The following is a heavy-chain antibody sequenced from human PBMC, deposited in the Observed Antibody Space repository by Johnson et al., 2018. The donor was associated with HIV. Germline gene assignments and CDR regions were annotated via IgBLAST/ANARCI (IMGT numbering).Heavy chain of an antibody. D-gene: IGHD2-2*01. CDR3: TTDLVPAAKEPVVVGGAFDI. Sequence: VQLVESGGGLVQPGGSLRISCAASGFTFRSYWMNWVRQAPGKGLEWVANIKEDVSEKYYVDSVRGRFTISRDNAKNSLYLQMNSLKTEDTAVYYCTTDLVPAAKEPVVVGGAFDIWGQGTMVTVSS. V-gene: IGHV3-7*03. J-gene: IGHJ3*02. CDR2: IKEDVSEK. CDR1: GFTFRSYW.